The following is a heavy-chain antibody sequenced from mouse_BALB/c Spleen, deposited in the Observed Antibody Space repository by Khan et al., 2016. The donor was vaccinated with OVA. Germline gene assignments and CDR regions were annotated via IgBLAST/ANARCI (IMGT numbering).Heavy chain of an antibody. CDR3: TRGYYGDPFAY. V-gene: IGHV5-4*02. CDR1: GFTFSDYY. J-gene: IGHJ3*01. Sequence: EVELVESGGGLVKPGGSLKLSCAASGFTFSDYYMYWVRQTPEKRLEWVATISDGTTYIYYPDNVKGRFIISRDNAKNNLYLQMSSLKSEDTAMYYCTRGYYGDPFAYWRQGTLVTVSA. D-gene: IGHD2-13*01. CDR2: ISDGTTYI.